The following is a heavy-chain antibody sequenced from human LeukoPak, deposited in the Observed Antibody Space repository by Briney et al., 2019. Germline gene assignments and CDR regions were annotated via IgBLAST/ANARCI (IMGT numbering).Heavy chain of an antibody. CDR3: AKGGSCSSTSCYASSPYYYYYMDV. CDR1: GFTFSSYG. Sequence: GGSLRLSCAASGFTFSSYGMHWVRQAPGKGLEWVASIRYDGSNKYYADSVKGRFTISRDNSKNTLYLQMNSLRAEDTAVYYCAKGGSCSSTSCYASSPYYYYYMDVWGKGTTVTVSS. D-gene: IGHD2-2*01. V-gene: IGHV3-30*02. CDR2: IRYDGSNK. J-gene: IGHJ6*03.